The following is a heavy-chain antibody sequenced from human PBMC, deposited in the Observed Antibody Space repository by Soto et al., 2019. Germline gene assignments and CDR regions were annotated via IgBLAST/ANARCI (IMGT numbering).Heavy chain of an antibody. V-gene: IGHV4-31*03. J-gene: IGHJ5*02. Sequence: QVQLQESGPGLVKPSQTLSLTCTVSGGSIRSGGYYWSWIRQHPGKGLEWIGYINYSGSTYYKPSLKSRVTIAVDNPKNQFSLMLSSVTAADTAMYYCASSVFPWGQRTMATVSS. CDR3: ASSVFP. CDR1: GGSIRSGGYY. D-gene: IGHD6-19*01. CDR2: INYSGST.